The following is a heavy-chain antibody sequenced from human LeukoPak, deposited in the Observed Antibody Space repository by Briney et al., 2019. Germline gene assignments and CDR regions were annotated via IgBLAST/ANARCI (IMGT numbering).Heavy chain of an antibody. V-gene: IGHV4-34*01. CDR1: GGSFSGYY. CDR2: INHSGST. D-gene: IGHD2-2*01. Sequence: SETLSLTCAVYGGSFSGYYWSWIRQPPGKGLEWIGEINHSGSTNYNPSLKSRVTISVDTSKNQFSLKLSSVTAADTAVYYCATGRRYCSSTSCYMYYFDCWGQGTLVTVSS. J-gene: IGHJ4*02. CDR3: ATGRRYCSSTSCYMYYFDC.